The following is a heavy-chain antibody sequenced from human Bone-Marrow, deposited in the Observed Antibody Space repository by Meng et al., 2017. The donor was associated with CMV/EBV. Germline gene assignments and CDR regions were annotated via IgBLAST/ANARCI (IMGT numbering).Heavy chain of an antibody. J-gene: IGHJ5*02. V-gene: IGHV3-30*02. CDR2: IRYDGSNK. CDR1: GFIFSSYG. Sequence: GGSLRLSCAASGFIFSSYGMHWVRQAPGKGLEWVAFIRYDGSNKYYADSVKGRFTISRDNSNNTLYLQMNSLRPEDTAVYYCAKPYSSSWYGWSDWFDPWGPGTLVTGSS. CDR3: AKPYSSSWYGWSDWFDP. D-gene: IGHD6-13*01.